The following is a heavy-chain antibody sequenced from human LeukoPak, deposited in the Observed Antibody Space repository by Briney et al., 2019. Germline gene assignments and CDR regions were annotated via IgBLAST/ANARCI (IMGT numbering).Heavy chain of an antibody. CDR1: GGSFSGYY. Sequence: SETLSLTCAVYGGSFSGYYWSWIRQPPGKGLEWIGEINHSGSTNYNPSLKSRVTISVDTSKNQFSLKLSSVTAADMAVYYCASITGTTRWGQGTLVTVSS. J-gene: IGHJ4*02. CDR3: ASITGTTR. D-gene: IGHD1-7*01. CDR2: INHSGST. V-gene: IGHV4-34*01.